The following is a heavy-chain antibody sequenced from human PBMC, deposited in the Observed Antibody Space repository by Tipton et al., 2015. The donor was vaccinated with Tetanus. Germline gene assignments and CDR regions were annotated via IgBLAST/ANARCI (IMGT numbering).Heavy chain of an antibody. CDR1: GFTFSNYW. CDR2: INPDGSQT. Sequence: SLRLSCAASGFTFSNYWMNWIRQPPGRGLETVATINPDGSQTHYVDSVKGRFTISRDSAKNSLTLQMNSLTAEDTAVYFCARGYYGTTGVLAYWGQGTLVAVSS. CDR3: ARGYYGTTGVLAY. J-gene: IGHJ1*01. V-gene: IGHV3-7*01. D-gene: IGHD4/OR15-4a*01.